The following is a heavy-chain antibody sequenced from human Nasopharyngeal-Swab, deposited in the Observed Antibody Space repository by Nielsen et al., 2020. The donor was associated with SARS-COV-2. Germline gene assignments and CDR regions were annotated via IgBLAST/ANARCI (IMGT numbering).Heavy chain of an antibody. V-gene: IGHV1-18*04. D-gene: IGHD6-25*01. J-gene: IGHJ4*02. CDR1: GYTFVNYG. CDR2: ISVVDGNT. Sequence: ASVKVSCKASGYTFVNYGISWVRQAPGQGLEWMGWISVVDGNTYYAHYLQDRLTMTRDTSTRTAYMELTSLTSDDTAVYYCAIDGDKFSEYWGQGSLVTVSS. CDR3: AIDGDKFSEY.